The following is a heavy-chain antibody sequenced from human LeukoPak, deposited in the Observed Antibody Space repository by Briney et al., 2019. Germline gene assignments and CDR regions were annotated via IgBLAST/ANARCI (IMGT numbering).Heavy chain of an antibody. Sequence: QPGGSLRLSCAASGFTFSSYWMHWVRQAPRKGLVWVSRINSDGSSTSYADSVKGRFTISRDNAKNTLYLQMDSLRAEDTAVYYCARGAYYYDSSGYYVIDYWGQGTLVTVSS. CDR2: INSDGSST. CDR3: ARGAYYYDSSGYYVIDY. D-gene: IGHD3-22*01. J-gene: IGHJ4*02. V-gene: IGHV3-74*01. CDR1: GFTFSSYW.